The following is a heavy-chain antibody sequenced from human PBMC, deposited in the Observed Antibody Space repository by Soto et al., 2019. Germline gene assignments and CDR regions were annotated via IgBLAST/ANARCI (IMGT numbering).Heavy chain of an antibody. CDR3: ARLEVRLERLLVDDFDY. D-gene: IGHD1-1*01. CDR2: IDPSDSYT. CDR1: GYSFTSYW. J-gene: IGHJ4*02. V-gene: IGHV5-10-1*01. Sequence: GESLKISCKGSGYSFTSYWISWVRQMPGKGLEWMGRIDPSDSYTNYSPSFQGHVTISADKSISTAYLQWSSLKASDTAMYYCARLEVRLERLLVDDFDYWGQGTLVTVSS.